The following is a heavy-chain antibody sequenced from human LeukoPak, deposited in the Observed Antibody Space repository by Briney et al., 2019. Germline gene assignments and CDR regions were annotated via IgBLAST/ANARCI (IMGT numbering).Heavy chain of an antibody. CDR2: IYYSGGT. J-gene: IGHJ5*02. CDR3: ARDTRGGAISYSCFDP. V-gene: IGHV4-59*01. CDR1: GGSISNSY. D-gene: IGHD3-16*02. Sequence: SETLSLTCTVSGGSISNSYWTWIRQPPGKGLEWIGNIYYSGGTNYNPSLKSRVTISVDTSKNQFSLKLSSVTAADTAVYYCARDTRGGAISYSCFDPWGQGTLVTVSS.